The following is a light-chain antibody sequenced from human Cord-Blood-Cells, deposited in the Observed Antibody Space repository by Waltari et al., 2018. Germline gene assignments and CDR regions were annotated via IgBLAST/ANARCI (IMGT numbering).Light chain of an antibody. CDR2: AAS. Sequence: DIQTTQIPFPLSASVVSRVTITCRASQSISSYLNWYQQKPGKAPKLLIYAASSLQSGVPSRFSGSGSGTDFTLTISSLQPEDFATYYCQQSYSTPPLTFGGGTKVEIK. CDR1: QSISSY. J-gene: IGKJ4*01. V-gene: IGKV1-39*01. CDR3: QQSYSTPPLT.